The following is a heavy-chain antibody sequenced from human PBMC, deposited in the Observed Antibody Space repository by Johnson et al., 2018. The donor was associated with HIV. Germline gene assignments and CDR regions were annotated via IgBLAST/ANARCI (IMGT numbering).Heavy chain of an antibody. CDR1: GFTFSSYW. CDR3: ARGIPRRNGDYDHVIDI. J-gene: IGHJ3*02. V-gene: IGHV3-7*01. D-gene: IGHD4-17*01. Sequence: VQLVESGGGLVQPGESLRLSCAASGFTFSSYWMSWVRQAPGKGLEWVANIKQDGSEMYYVDSVKGRFTISRDNAKNSLYLQMNSLRAEDTAVYYCARGIPRRNGDYDHVIDIWGQGTMVTVSS. CDR2: IKQDGSEM.